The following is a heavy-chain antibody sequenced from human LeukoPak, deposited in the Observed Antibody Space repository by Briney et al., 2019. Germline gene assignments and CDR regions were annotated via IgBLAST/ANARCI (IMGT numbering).Heavy chain of an antibody. CDR1: GYTFTSYG. J-gene: IGHJ6*02. D-gene: IGHD2-2*02. CDR2: ISAYNSNT. CDR3: ARDIPHYYGMDV. Sequence: ASVKASCKASGYTFTSYGISWVRQAPGQGLEWMGWISAYNSNTNYAQKLQGRVTMTTDTSTSTAYMELRSLRSDDTAVYYCARDIPHYYGMDVWGQGTTVTVSS. V-gene: IGHV1-18*01.